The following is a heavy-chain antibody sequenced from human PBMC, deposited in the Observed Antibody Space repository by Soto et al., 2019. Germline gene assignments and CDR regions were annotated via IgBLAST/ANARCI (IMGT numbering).Heavy chain of an antibody. V-gene: IGHV1-18*01. CDR3: ARGDYFIAASGEDDAFDI. Sequence: ASVKVSCKASGYTFTSYGISWVRQAPGQGLEWMGWISAYNGNTNYAQKLQGRVTMTTDTSTSTAYMELRSLRSDDTAVYYCARGDYFIAASGEDDAFDIWGQGTMVNVS. CDR1: GYTFTSYG. J-gene: IGHJ3*02. CDR2: ISAYNGNT. D-gene: IGHD6-13*01.